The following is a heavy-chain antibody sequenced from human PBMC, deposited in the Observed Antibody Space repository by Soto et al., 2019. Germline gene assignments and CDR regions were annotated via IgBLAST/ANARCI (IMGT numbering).Heavy chain of an antibody. CDR2: INHSGST. J-gene: IGHJ4*02. CDR3: ANGYSSGSMDY. Sequence: SETLSLTCAVYGGPFSGYYWSWIRQPPGKGLEWIGEINHSGSTNYNPSLKSRVTISVDTSKNQFSLKLSSVTAADTAVYYCANGYSSGSMDYWGQGTLVTVSS. D-gene: IGHD6-19*01. V-gene: IGHV4-34*01. CDR1: GGPFSGYY.